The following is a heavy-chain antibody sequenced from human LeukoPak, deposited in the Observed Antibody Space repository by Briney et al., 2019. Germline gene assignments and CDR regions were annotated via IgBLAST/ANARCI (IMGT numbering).Heavy chain of an antibody. CDR3: AKLRDDFWSGSRPYYFDY. CDR2: ISDDGDTT. D-gene: IGHD3-3*01. V-gene: IGHV3-23*01. Sequence: PGGSLRLSCAASGFSFSTYAMTWVRQTSGKGLEWVSRISDDGDTTHYTDSVRGRFTISRDNSKNTLYLQMNSLRAEDTAVYYCAKLRDDFWSGSRPYYFDYWGQGTLVTVSS. CDR1: GFSFSTYA. J-gene: IGHJ4*02.